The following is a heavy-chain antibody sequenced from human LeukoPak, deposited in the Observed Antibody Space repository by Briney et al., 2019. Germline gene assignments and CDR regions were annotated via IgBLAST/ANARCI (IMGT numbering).Heavy chain of an antibody. CDR3: ARDRGSGYIILDF. CDR2: INPTSGDT. J-gene: IGHJ4*02. Sequence: GASVRVSCKASGYTLTAYYMHWVRQAPGQGLEWMGWINPTSGDTKYAQKFQDRVTMTRDTSISTAYMELSRLTSDDPAVYYCARDRGSGYIILDFWGPGTLVTVSS. D-gene: IGHD5-24*01. V-gene: IGHV1-2*02. CDR1: GYTLTAYY.